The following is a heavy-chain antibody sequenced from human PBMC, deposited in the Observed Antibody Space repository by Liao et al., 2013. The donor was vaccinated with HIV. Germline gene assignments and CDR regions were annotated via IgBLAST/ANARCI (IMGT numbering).Heavy chain of an antibody. J-gene: IGHJ3*02. CDR3: AGYNYGYDAFDI. CDR2: IYYSGST. Sequence: QVQLQESGPGLVKPSETLSLTCTVSGGSISSYYWSWIRQPPGKGLEWIGYIYYSGSTNYNPSLKSRVTISVDTSKNQFSLKLSSVTAADTAVYYCAGYNYGYDAFDIWGQGTMVTVSS. CDR1: GGSISSYY. V-gene: IGHV4-59*01. D-gene: IGHD5-18*01.